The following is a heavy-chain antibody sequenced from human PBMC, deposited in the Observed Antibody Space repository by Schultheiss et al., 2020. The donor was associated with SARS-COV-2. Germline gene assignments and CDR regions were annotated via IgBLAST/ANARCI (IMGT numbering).Heavy chain of an antibody. D-gene: IGHD3-22*01. J-gene: IGHJ4*02. CDR2: IFYSGST. CDR3: ARDQGYYDSSGYDPFDY. V-gene: IGHV4-59*01. CDR1: GGSISSYY. Sequence: SETLSLTCTVSGGSISSYYWSWIRQPPGKGLEWIGYIFYSGSTNYNPSLKSRVTISVDTSKNQFSLKLSSVTAADTAVYYCARDQGYYDSSGYDPFDYWGQGTLVTVSS.